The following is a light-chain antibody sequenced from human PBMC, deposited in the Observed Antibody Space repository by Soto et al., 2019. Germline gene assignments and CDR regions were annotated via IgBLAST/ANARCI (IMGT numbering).Light chain of an antibody. CDR2: DVT. CDR3: GSYTISSTLMI. J-gene: IGLJ2*01. Sequence: QSALTQPASVSGSPGQSITISCSGTPSDIRAYNYVSWYQHLPGQAPKAIIYDVTNRPPGASSRFSGSKSGTTASLTISGLQAEDEANYYCGSYTISSTLMIFGGGTKLTVL. CDR1: PSDIRAYNY. V-gene: IGLV2-14*03.